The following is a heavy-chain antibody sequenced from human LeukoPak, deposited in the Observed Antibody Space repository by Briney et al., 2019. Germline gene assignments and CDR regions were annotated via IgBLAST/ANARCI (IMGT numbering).Heavy chain of an antibody. D-gene: IGHD2-2*01. J-gene: IGHJ4*02. CDR3: AKDLRYRYCSSTSCYGEGDY. Sequence: GGSLRLSCAASGFTFSSHGMHWVRQAPGKGLEWVAFIRYDGSNKYYADSVKGRFTISRDNSKNTLYLQMSSLRAEDTAVYYCAKDLRYRYCSSTSCYGEGDYWGQGTLVTVSS. CDR1: GFTFSSHG. V-gene: IGHV3-30*02. CDR2: IRYDGSNK.